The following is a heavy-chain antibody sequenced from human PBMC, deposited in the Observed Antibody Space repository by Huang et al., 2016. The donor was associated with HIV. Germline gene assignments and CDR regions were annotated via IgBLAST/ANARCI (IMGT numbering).Heavy chain of an antibody. CDR2: IIPILGTA. CDR1: GGTFSTYA. CDR3: ARGRTRSSLYDSYYGLDV. V-gene: IGHV1-69*01. J-gene: IGHJ6*02. D-gene: IGHD6-6*01. Sequence: QVQLVQSGAEVKKPGSSVKVSCKASGGTFSTYAISWVRQAPGQGLEWRGGIIPILGTANHAQKFQGTVTITADEFTSTAYMELSSLRSEDTALYYCARGRTRSSLYDSYYGLDVWGQGTTVTVSS.